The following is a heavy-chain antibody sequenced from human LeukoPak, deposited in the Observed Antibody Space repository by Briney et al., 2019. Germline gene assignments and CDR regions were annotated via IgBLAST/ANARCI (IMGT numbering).Heavy chain of an antibody. CDR3: ARKGHGSSIFFAVDY. Sequence: ASVKVSCKASGGTFSSYAISWVRQAPGQGLEWMGIINPSGGSTSYAQKFQGRVAMTRDTSTSTVYMELSSLRSEDTAVYYCARKGHGSSIFFAVDYWGQGTLVTVSS. V-gene: IGHV1-46*01. D-gene: IGHD6-6*01. CDR1: GGTFSSYA. CDR2: INPSGGST. J-gene: IGHJ4*02.